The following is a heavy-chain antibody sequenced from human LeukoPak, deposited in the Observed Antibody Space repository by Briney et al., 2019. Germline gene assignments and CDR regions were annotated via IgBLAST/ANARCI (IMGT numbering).Heavy chain of an antibody. Sequence: PGGSLRLSCAASGFTVSSNYMSWVRQAPGKGLEWVSVIYSGGSTYYADSVKGRFTISRDNSKNTLYLRMNSLRAEDTAVYYCARDLSGSYFFDYWGQGTLVTVSS. CDR2: IYSGGST. CDR1: GFTVSSNY. CDR3: ARDLSGSYFFDY. D-gene: IGHD1-26*01. V-gene: IGHV3-66*02. J-gene: IGHJ4*02.